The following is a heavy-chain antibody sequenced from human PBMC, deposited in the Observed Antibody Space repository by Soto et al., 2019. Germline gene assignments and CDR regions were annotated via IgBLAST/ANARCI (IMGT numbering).Heavy chain of an antibody. V-gene: IGHV3-30-3*01. CDR2: ISYDGNNK. J-gene: IGHJ4*02. CDR3: ASPAFLYSRNECY. Sequence: QVQLVESGGGVVQPGRSLRLSCAASGFTFSSYAMHWVRQAPGKGLEWVAVISYDGNNKYYADSVKGRFTISRDNSKNTLYLQMNSLRAEDTAVYYCASPAFLYSRNECYWGQGTLVTVSS. CDR1: GFTFSSYA. D-gene: IGHD6-13*01.